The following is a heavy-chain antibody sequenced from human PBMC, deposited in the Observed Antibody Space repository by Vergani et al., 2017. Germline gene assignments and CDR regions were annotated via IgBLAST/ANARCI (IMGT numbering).Heavy chain of an antibody. J-gene: IGHJ3*02. Sequence: QVQLQESGPGLVKPSQTLSTTCTVSGGSISSGSYYWSWIRQPAGKGLEWIGRIYTSGSTNYNPSLKSRVTISVDTSKNQFSLKLSSVTAADTAVYYCARQGWGSYRYTRAFDIWGQGTMVTVSS. CDR3: ARQGWGSYRYTRAFDI. CDR2: IYTSGST. CDR1: GGSISSGSYY. D-gene: IGHD3-16*02. V-gene: IGHV4-61*02.